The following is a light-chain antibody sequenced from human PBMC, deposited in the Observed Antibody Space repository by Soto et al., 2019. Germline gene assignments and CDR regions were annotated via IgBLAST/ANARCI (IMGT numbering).Light chain of an antibody. CDR1: QSFRGL. V-gene: IGKV3-11*01. J-gene: IGKJ4*01. CDR3: QQRDNWPLT. Sequence: EVVLTQSPVTLSLSPGERATLSCRASQSFRGLLAWYQQKPGQAPRLLIYDAYNRATGIPPRFSGSGSGTDFTLTISSLEPEDFAVYYCQQRDNWPLTFGGGTKVDIK. CDR2: DAY.